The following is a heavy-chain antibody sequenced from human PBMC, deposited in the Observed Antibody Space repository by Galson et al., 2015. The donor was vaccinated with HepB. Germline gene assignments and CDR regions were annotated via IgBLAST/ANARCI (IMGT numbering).Heavy chain of an antibody. Sequence: SETLSLTCTVSGGSISSYYWSWIRQPPGKGLEWIGYIYYSGSTNYNPSLKSRVTISVDTSKNQFSLKLSSVTAADTAVYYCARGQRGISWNYMASGRDAFDIWGQGTMVTVSS. D-gene: IGHD1-7*01. J-gene: IGHJ3*02. CDR2: IYYSGST. CDR1: GGSISSYY. CDR3: ARGQRGISWNYMASGRDAFDI. V-gene: IGHV4-59*12.